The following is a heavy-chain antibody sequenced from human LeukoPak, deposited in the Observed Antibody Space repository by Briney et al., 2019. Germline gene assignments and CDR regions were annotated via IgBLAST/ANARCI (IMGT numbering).Heavy chain of an antibody. J-gene: IGHJ4*02. Sequence: GGSLRLSCAASGSTFSQYWMSWVRQAPGKGLVWVSHINSDGSWTSYADSVKGRFTISKDNAKNTVYLQMNSLRAEDTAVYYCVSFYETYWGRGTLVTVSS. V-gene: IGHV3-74*01. D-gene: IGHD2/OR15-2a*01. CDR3: VSFYETY. CDR2: INSDGSWT. CDR1: GSTFSQYW.